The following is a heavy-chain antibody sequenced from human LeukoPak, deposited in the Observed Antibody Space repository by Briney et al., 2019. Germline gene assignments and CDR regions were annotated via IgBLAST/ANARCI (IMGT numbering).Heavy chain of an antibody. Sequence: GASVKVSCKASGGTFSSYAISWVRQAPGQGLEWMGGIIPIFGTANYAQKFQGRVTITADKSTSTAYMELSSLRSEDTAVYYCARGGYDYVWGASDYWGQGTLVTVSS. CDR2: IIPIFGTA. CDR3: ARGGYDYVWGASDY. J-gene: IGHJ4*02. V-gene: IGHV1-69*06. D-gene: IGHD3-16*01. CDR1: GGTFSSYA.